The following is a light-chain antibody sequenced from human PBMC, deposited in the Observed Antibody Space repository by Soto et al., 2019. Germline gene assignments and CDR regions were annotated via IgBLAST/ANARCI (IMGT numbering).Light chain of an antibody. CDR2: AAS. J-gene: IGKJ3*01. CDR1: QGISNW. Sequence: DIQMTQSPSSVSASVGDRVSITCRASQGISNWLAWYQQKPGRAPKLLIYAASSLQSGVSSRFTGSGSGTDFTLTISSLQPEDFAIYYCQQANSFPFTFGPGTKVDIK. CDR3: QQANSFPFT. V-gene: IGKV1D-12*01.